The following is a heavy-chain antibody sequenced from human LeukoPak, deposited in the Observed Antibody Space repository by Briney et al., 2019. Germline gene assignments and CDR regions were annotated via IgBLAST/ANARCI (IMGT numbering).Heavy chain of an antibody. Sequence: ASVKVSCKASGYTFTSYAMHWVRQAPGQRLEWMGWVNAGNGNTKYSQKFQGRVTITRDTSASTAYMELSSLRSEDTAVYYCARDQEPRGSFDYWGQGTLVTVSS. V-gene: IGHV1-3*01. CDR1: GYTFTSYA. CDR3: ARDQEPRGSFDY. D-gene: IGHD3-16*01. J-gene: IGHJ4*02. CDR2: VNAGNGNT.